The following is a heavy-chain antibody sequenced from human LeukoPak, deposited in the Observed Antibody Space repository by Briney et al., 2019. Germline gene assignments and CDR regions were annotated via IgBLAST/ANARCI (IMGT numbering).Heavy chain of an antibody. D-gene: IGHD3-22*01. CDR2: ISAYNGNT. CDR3: ARDSSGYYYGDDAFDI. V-gene: IGHV1-18*01. CDR1: GYTFTSYG. J-gene: IGHJ3*02. Sequence: VASVKVSCKASGYTFTSYGISWVRQAPGQGLEWMGWISAYNGNTNYAQKLQGRVTMTTDTSTSTAYMELRSLRSDDTAVYYCARDSSGYYYGDDAFDIWGQGTMVTVSS.